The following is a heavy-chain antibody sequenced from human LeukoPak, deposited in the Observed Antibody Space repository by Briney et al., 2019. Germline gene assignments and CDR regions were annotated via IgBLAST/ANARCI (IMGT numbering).Heavy chain of an antibody. CDR3: ARDADTSGSYWYFDL. CDR1: GFTLSYYG. V-gene: IGHV3-33*01. Sequence: PGGSLRLSCAASGFTLSYYGMHWVRQAPGKGLEWGALIWSDGSNEHYADSVKGRFTISRDTSRNTLYLQMHSLRAEDTAVYYCARDADTSGSYWYFDLWGRGTQVTVSS. CDR2: IWSDGSNE. D-gene: IGHD3-22*01. J-gene: IGHJ2*01.